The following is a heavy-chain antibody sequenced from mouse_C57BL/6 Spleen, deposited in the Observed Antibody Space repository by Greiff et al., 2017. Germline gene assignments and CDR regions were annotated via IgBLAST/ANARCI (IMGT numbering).Heavy chain of an antibody. Sequence: VQLQQPGAELVKPGASVKMSCKASGYTFTSYWITWVKQRPGQGLEWIGDIYPGSGSTNYNEKFKSKATLTVDTSSSTAYMQLSSLTSEDSAVYYCAREPSFTVVATRYYFDYWGQGTTLTVSS. CDR2: IYPGSGST. D-gene: IGHD1-1*01. V-gene: IGHV1-55*01. J-gene: IGHJ2*01. CDR3: AREPSFTVVATRYYFDY. CDR1: GYTFTSYW.